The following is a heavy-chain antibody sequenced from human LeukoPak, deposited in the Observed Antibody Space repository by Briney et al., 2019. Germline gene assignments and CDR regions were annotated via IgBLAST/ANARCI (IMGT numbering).Heavy chain of an antibody. V-gene: IGHV4-39*01. J-gene: IGHJ4*02. Sequence: SETLSLTCTVSGGSFSSRTYYWGWIRQPPGKGLEWIGSMYYSGSTYYNPSLKSRVTISVDTSKNQFSLKLSSVTAAVTAVYYCARHITRLRPFDYWGQGTLVTVSS. CDR1: GGSFSSRTYY. CDR3: ARHITRLRPFDY. D-gene: IGHD1-14*01. CDR2: MYYSGST.